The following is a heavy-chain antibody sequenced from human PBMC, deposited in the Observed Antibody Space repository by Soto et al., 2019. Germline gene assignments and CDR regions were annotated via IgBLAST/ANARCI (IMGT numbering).Heavy chain of an antibody. J-gene: IGHJ6*02. CDR3: TNPQVYYGMDV. Sequence: EVQLVESGGGLVQPGGSLKLSCAASGFTFSGSAVHWVRQASGKGLEWVGRIRRQANNYATAYAASVQGRCTIFRDDLQNTAYLQMNSLKTEDTAVYYCTNPQVYYGMDVWGQGNTVTVSS. CDR2: IRRQANNYAT. CDR1: GFTFSGSA. V-gene: IGHV3-73*02.